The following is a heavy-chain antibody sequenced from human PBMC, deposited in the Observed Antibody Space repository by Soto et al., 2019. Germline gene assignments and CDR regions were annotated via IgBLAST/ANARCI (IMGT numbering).Heavy chain of an antibody. CDR2: IYYNWNR. CDR1: GGSISSYY. D-gene: IGHD5-12*01. CDR3: VRDRGYSGYDY. J-gene: IGHJ4*02. V-gene: IGHV4-59*01. Sequence: PSETVSLTCTVYGGSISSYYWSWIRQPPGKGLELIGYIYYNWNRRFNPFLKSRVIISVDTSKNQFSLKLSSVTPADTAVYDCVRDRGYSGYDYWRQGTLVTVSS.